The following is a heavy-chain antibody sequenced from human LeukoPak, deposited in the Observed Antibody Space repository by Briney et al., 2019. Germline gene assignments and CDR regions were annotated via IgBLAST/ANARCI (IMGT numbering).Heavy chain of an antibody. J-gene: IGHJ4*02. CDR2: ISPNGGST. CDR1: GFSFSSSY. V-gene: IGHV1-46*01. Sequence: ASVKVSCKTSGFSFSSSYIHWVRQGPGQGLEWMGLISPNGGSTRLAQKFQGRVTMTSDMATSTVYMELSSLRSEDTAVYYCAAVRFGESMSYYFDYWGQGTLVTVSS. CDR3: AAVRFGESMSYYFDY. D-gene: IGHD3-10*01.